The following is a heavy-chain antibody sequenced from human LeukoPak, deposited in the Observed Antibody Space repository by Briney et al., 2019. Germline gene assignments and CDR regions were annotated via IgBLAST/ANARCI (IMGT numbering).Heavy chain of an antibody. Sequence: KPSETLSLTCTVSGGSISSYYWSWIRQPPGKGLEWIGYIYYSGSTNYNPSLKSRVTISVDTSKNQFSLKLSSVTAADTAVYYCARVLENEAAAFDYWGQGTLVTVSS. CDR3: ARVLENEAAAFDY. D-gene: IGHD2-2*01. J-gene: IGHJ4*02. CDR1: GGSISSYY. CDR2: IYYSGST. V-gene: IGHV4-59*01.